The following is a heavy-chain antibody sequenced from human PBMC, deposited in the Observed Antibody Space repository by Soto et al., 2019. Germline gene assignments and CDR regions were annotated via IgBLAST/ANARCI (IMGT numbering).Heavy chain of an antibody. D-gene: IGHD3-9*01. CDR1: GHTFTSYY. V-gene: IGHV1-46*01. CDR2: INPSAGST. J-gene: IGHJ6*02. Sequence: ASVKVSCKASGHTFTSYYMHWVRQAPGQGLEWIGIINPSAGSTSYAQKFQGRVTITRDTSTSTVYMDMSSLRSEDTAVYYCASGDPDILITSSSGMEVWGQGPRSPSP. CDR3: ASGDPDILITSSSGMEV.